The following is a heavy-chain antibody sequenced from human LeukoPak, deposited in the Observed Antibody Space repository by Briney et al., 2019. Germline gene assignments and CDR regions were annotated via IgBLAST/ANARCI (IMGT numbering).Heavy chain of an antibody. Sequence: SVKVSCKASGGTFSSYAISWVRQAPGQGLAWMGRIIPILGIANYAQKFQGRVTITADKSTSTAYMELSSLRSEDTAVYYCVDLESSSNWFDPWGQGTLVTVSS. J-gene: IGHJ5*02. V-gene: IGHV1-69*04. CDR3: VDLESSSNWFDP. CDR1: GGTFSSYA. D-gene: IGHD3-3*01. CDR2: IIPILGIA.